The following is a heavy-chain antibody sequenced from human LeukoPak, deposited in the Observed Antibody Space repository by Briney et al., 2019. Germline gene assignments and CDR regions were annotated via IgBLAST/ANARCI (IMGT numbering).Heavy chain of an antibody. J-gene: IGHJ6*03. D-gene: IGHD3-9*01. CDR3: ARDRTEAGYYWPSNRGYYYYYMDV. V-gene: IGHV1-8*01. CDR2: IYPKNGKT. CDR1: GYTFTSYD. Sequence: ASVKVSCKASGYTFTSYDINWVRQAAGQGLEWMGWIYPKNGKTSYAQKFQDRVTMTENTSTSTAYMELSSLRSEDTAVYYCARDRTEAGYYWPSNRGYYYYYMDVWGKGTTVTISS.